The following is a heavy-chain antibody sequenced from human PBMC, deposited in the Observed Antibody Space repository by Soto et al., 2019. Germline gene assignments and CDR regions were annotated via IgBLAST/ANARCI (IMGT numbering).Heavy chain of an antibody. J-gene: IGHJ6*02. V-gene: IGHV3-48*02. CDR3: ARPEYSSSSYGMDV. Sequence: HPGGSLRLSCAASGFTFSSYSMNWVRQAPGKGLEWVSYISSSSSTIYYADSVKGRFTISRDNAKNSLYLQMNSLRDEDTAVYYCARPEYSSSSYGMDVWGQGTTVTSP. CDR2: ISSSSSTI. CDR1: GFTFSSYS. D-gene: IGHD6-6*01.